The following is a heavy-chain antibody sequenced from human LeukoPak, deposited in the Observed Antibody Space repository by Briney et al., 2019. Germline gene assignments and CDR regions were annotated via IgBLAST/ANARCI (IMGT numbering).Heavy chain of an antibody. Sequence: SETLSLTCTVSGGSISTYYWSWIRHPPGKGLEWLAHISHSGSTNFNPPLKSRVTTSVDTSMNQFSLKLSSVTAADTAVYYCARESDYYDSSGYFDYWGQGTLVTVSS. J-gene: IGHJ4*02. CDR2: ISHSGST. CDR3: ARESDYYDSSGYFDY. V-gene: IGHV4-59*01. CDR1: GGSISTYY. D-gene: IGHD3-22*01.